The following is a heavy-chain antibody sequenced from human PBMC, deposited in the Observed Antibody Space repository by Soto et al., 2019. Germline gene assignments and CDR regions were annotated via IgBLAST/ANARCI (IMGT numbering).Heavy chain of an antibody. V-gene: IGHV3-30*18. Sequence: GGSLRLSCAASGFTFSSYGMHWVRQAPGKGLEWVAVISYDGSNKYYADSVKGRFTISRDNSKNTLYLQMNSLRAEDTAVYYCAKATGYSKPVYYYYGMDVWGQGTTVTVSS. CDR2: ISYDGSNK. D-gene: IGHD6-13*01. CDR1: GFTFSSYG. J-gene: IGHJ6*02. CDR3: AKATGYSKPVYYYYGMDV.